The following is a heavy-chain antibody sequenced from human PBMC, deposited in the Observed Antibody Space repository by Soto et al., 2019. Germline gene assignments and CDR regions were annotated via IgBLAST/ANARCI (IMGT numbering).Heavy chain of an antibody. CDR1: GYTFTSYG. J-gene: IGHJ3*01. CDR3: ARYASYSSGTRVSFDL. V-gene: IGHV1-18*01. Sequence: QVQLVQSGAEVKKPGASVKVSCKASGYTFTSYGISWVRQAPGQGLEWMGWISAYNGNPNYAQKLQGRATKTTDTTTSTAYMKLRCLRSDDTAVEYCARYASYSSGTRVSFDLWGQGTMVTVSS. D-gene: IGHD6-13*01. CDR2: ISAYNGNP.